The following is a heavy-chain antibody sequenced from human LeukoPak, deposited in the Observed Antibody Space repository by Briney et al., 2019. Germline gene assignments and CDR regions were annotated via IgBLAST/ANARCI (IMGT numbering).Heavy chain of an antibody. CDR2: ISYDGSNK. V-gene: IGHV3-30*18. CDR3: AKVCGFPVAATDY. J-gene: IGHJ4*02. CDR1: GFTFSSYG. Sequence: GGSLRLSCAASGFTFSSYGMHWVRQAPGKGLEWVAFISYDGSNKYYADSVKGRFTISRDNSKNTLYLQMNSLRAEDTAVYYCAKVCGFPVAATDYWGQGTLVTVSS. D-gene: IGHD2-15*01.